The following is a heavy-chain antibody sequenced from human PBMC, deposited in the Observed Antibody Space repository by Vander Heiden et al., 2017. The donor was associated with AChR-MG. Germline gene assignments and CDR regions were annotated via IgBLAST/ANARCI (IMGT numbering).Heavy chain of an antibody. D-gene: IGHD3-9*01. Sequence: DVQLVESGGGLVQPGGALRPPCAASGFTLSSYWMHWVRQAPGKGLVWVSRINSEGSSTSYADSVKGRFTISRDNAKNTLYLQMNSLRAEDTAVYYCARERGDISDYWGQGTLVTVSS. CDR1: GFTLSSYW. J-gene: IGHJ4*02. CDR2: INSEGSST. V-gene: IGHV3-74*01. CDR3: ARERGDISDY.